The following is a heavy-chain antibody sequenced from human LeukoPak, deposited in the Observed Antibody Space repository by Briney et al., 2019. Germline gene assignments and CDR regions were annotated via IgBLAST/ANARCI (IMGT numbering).Heavy chain of an antibody. CDR3: ARDEPDYYFDY. J-gene: IGHJ4*02. D-gene: IGHD2-21*02. CDR2: INHGGST. CDR1: GGSFSGYY. V-gene: IGHV4-34*01. Sequence: PSETLSLTCAVYGGSFSGYYWSWIRQPPGKGLEWIGEINHGGSTNYNPSLKSRVTISVDTSKNQFSLRLRSVTAADTAVYYCARDEPDYYFDYWGQGTLVTVSS.